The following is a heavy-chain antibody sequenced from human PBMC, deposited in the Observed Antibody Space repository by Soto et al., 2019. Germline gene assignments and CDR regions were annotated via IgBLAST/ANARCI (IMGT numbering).Heavy chain of an antibody. Sequence: QIALKESGPTLVKPSQTLTLTCTFSGFSFSTTGAGVGWIRQPPGKALGWLALIFWNDAKRYSPSLRSRLTIIKDTSKNQVVLTMTNVDPVDTDTYYCAYRRGGSSSGGNFDYWGQGTPVTVYS. CDR2: IFWNDAK. D-gene: IGHD2-15*01. CDR3: AYRRGGSSSGGNFDY. CDR1: GFSFSTTGAG. V-gene: IGHV2-5*01. J-gene: IGHJ4*02.